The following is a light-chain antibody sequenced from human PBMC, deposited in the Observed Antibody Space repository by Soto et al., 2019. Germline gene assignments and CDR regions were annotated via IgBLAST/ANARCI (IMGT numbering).Light chain of an antibody. J-gene: IGLJ2*01. Sequence: QSALTQPASVSGSPGQSITISCTGTSSDVGTYKFVSRYQQYPGRAPKLMIYDVSSRPSGVSYRFSGSKSGSTASLTISGLQAEDEADYYCGSYTGSGTRVVFGGGTKVTVL. V-gene: IGLV2-14*01. CDR1: SSDVGTYKF. CDR3: GSYTGSGTRVV. CDR2: DVS.